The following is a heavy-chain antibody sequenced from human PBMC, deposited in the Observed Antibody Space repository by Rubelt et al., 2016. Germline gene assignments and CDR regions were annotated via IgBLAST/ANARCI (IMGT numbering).Heavy chain of an antibody. D-gene: IGHD6-13*01. CDR1: GGSISSGGYY. CDR2: IYYSGST. J-gene: IGHJ4*02. CDR3: ARSAAGNFDY. Sequence: QVQLQESGPGLVKPSQTLSLTCTVSGGSISSGGYYWSWIRQHPGKGLEWIGYIYYSGSTYYNPSLESRVTISLDTSKNQFSLKLSSVTSADTAVYYCARSAAGNFDYWGQGTLVTVSS. V-gene: IGHV4-31*03.